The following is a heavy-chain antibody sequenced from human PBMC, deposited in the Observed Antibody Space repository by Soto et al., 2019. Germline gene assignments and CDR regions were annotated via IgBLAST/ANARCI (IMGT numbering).Heavy chain of an antibody. CDR1: GYTFTSYA. J-gene: IGHJ5*02. D-gene: IGHD6-19*01. V-gene: IGHV1-3*01. CDR2: INAGNGNT. Sequence: QVQLVQSGAEVKKPGASVKVSCKASGYTFTSYAMHWVRQAPGQRLEWMGWINAGNGNTKYSQKFQGRVTITRDTSASTAYMELSSLRSEDTAVYYCARGPTIAVAGTWGQGTLVTVSS. CDR3: ARGPTIAVAGT.